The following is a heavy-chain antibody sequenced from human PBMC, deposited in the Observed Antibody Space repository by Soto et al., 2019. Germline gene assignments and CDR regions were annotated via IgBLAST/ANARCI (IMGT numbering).Heavy chain of an antibody. D-gene: IGHD6-13*01. CDR3: AKSFSSNWYDYFNY. Sequence: PGGSLRLSCAASEFTFSSYAMSWVRQAPGKGLEWVSAISGSGDRTYYADSVKGRFTISRYTSKNTLSLQMNSLRAEDTALYYGAKSFSSNWYDYFNYWGQGTLVTVSS. V-gene: IGHV3-23*01. J-gene: IGHJ4*02. CDR1: EFTFSSYA. CDR2: ISGSGDRT.